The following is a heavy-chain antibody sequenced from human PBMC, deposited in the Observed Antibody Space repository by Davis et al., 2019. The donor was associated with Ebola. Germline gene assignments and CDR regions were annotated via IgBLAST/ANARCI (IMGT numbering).Heavy chain of an antibody. CDR3: AREDCSDGRAGRCHQNFDY. CDR1: GFTLIDYY. V-gene: IGHV1-2*02. CDR2: ISPNGGDT. D-gene: IGHD2-8*01. J-gene: IGHJ4*02. Sequence: ASVTVSCMAFGFTLIDYYMHWVRQGPGQGLEYVGWISPNGGDTRYAQTFQGRVTMTRDTAISTTYMELSGLTSDDTAVYYCAREDCSDGRAGRCHQNFDYWGQGTLVTVSS.